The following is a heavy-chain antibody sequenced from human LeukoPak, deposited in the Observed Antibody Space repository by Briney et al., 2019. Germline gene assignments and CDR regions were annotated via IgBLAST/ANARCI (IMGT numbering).Heavy chain of an antibody. CDR2: IRYDGSNK. J-gene: IGHJ5*02. Sequence: GGSLRLSCAASGFTFSSYGMHWVRQAPGKGLEWVAFIRYDGSNKYYADSVKGRFTISRDNSKNTLYLQMNSLRAEDTAVYCCAKEVGYGENWFDPWGQGTLVTVSS. CDR1: GFTFSSYG. CDR3: AKEVGYGENWFDP. D-gene: IGHD4-17*01. V-gene: IGHV3-30*02.